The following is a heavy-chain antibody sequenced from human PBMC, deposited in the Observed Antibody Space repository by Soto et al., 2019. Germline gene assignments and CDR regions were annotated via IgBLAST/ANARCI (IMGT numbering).Heavy chain of an antibody. D-gene: IGHD2-15*01. CDR2: ISAYNGNT. V-gene: IGHV1-18*01. Sequence: ASVKVSCKASGYTFTSYGISWVRQAPGQGLEWMGWISAYNGNTNYAQKLQGRVTMTTDTSTSTAYMELRSLRSDDTAVYYCARSLVTRYCSGGSCYSQKKFDYWGQGTLVTVS. J-gene: IGHJ4*02. CDR1: GYTFTSYG. CDR3: ARSLVTRYCSGGSCYSQKKFDY.